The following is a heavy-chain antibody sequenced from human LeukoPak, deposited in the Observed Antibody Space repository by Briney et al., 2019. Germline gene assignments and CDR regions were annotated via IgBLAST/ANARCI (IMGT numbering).Heavy chain of an antibody. J-gene: IGHJ4*02. CDR1: GYSISSGYY. CDR2: IYHSGST. V-gene: IGHV4-38-2*02. Sequence: SETLSLTCTVSGYSISSGYYWGWIRQPPGKGLEWIGSIYHSGSTYYNPSLKSRVTISVDTSKNQFSLKLSSVTAADTAVYYCARDGDDFWSGYRLFDYWGQGTLVTVSS. D-gene: IGHD3-3*01. CDR3: ARDGDDFWSGYRLFDY.